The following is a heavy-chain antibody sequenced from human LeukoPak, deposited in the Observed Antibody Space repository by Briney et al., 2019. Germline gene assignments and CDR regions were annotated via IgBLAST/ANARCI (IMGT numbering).Heavy chain of an antibody. CDR1: GASISSGDYH. Sequence: SETLSLTCTVSGASISSGDYHWNWIRQSPGKGLEWIGFIHDSGSTYYNPSLKSRVTMSRDMSKKQFSLMLSSLTAADTAVYYCARGFGSGSYYYGWFDPWGQGTLVTVSS. D-gene: IGHD3-10*01. V-gene: IGHV4-30-4*01. CDR2: IHDSGST. CDR3: ARGFGSGSYYYGWFDP. J-gene: IGHJ5*02.